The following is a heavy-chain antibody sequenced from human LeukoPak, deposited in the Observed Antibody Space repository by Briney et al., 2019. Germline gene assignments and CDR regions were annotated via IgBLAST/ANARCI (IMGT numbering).Heavy chain of an antibody. Sequence: SETLSLTCAVSGVSIRSAGYSYYWIRQFPGKGLEWIGHIYYSGSPSYNPSLKSRVTISMDTSKNHFSLNLTSVTAADTAVYYCARDGATGVFETWGQGTLVAVSS. CDR2: IYYSGSP. CDR1: GVSIRSAGYS. D-gene: IGHD3-3*01. CDR3: ARDGATGVFET. J-gene: IGHJ5*02. V-gene: IGHV4-31*11.